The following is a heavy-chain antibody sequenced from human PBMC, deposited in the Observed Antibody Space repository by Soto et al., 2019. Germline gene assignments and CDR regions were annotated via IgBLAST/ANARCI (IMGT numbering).Heavy chain of an antibody. J-gene: IGHJ4*02. CDR3: AKANGWVRGVIIMGFDY. CDR2: ISGSGGST. Sequence: EVQLLESGGGLVQPGGSLRLSCAASGFTFSSYAMSWVRQAPGKGLEWVSAISGSGGSTYYADSVKGRFTISRDNSKNTLYLQMNSLRAEDTAVYYCAKANGWVRGVIIMGFDYWGQGTLVTVSS. V-gene: IGHV3-23*01. D-gene: IGHD3-10*01. CDR1: GFTFSSYA.